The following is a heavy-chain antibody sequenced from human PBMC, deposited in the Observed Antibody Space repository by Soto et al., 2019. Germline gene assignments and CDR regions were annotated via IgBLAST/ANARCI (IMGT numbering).Heavy chain of an antibody. CDR1: GGTLSDHG. D-gene: IGHD3-10*01. Sequence: QVQLEQSGGEVKRPGSSVKISCKASGGTLSDHGVSWLRQAPGQGLEWVGGSIPVFNTANYAPKFQGRVTIAADKSTNIAYMELGSLRSDDTAFYYCARGVYGSGNYFTGPSAFDIWGQGTLVIVSS. J-gene: IGHJ3*02. V-gene: IGHV1-69*06. CDR2: SIPVFNTA. CDR3: ARGVYGSGNYFTGPSAFDI.